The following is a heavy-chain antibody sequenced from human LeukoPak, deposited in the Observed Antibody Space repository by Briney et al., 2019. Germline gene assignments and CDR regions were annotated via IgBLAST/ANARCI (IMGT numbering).Heavy chain of an antibody. J-gene: IGHJ4*02. CDR3: AKAAAGIRFFDY. Sequence: SGGSLRLSCAASGFTFSSYAMSWVRQAPGKGLEWVSAISGSGGSTYYADSVKGRFTISRDNSKNTLYLQMSSLRAEDTAVYYCAKAAAGIRFFDYWGQGTLVTVSS. CDR2: ISGSGGST. V-gene: IGHV3-23*01. CDR1: GFTFSSYA. D-gene: IGHD6-13*01.